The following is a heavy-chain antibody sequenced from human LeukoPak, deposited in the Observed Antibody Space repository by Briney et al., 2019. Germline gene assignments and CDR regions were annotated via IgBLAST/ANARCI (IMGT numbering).Heavy chain of an antibody. D-gene: IGHD1-26*01. CDR1: GYTFGDHG. CDR2: LNPNGGNI. J-gene: IGHJ4*02. V-gene: IGHV3-20*04. CDR3: ARDRSYGAFQD. Sequence: GGSLRLSCAGSGYTFGDHGMNWVRQAPGKGLEWVSGLNPNGGNIGYADPVKGRFTISRDNAKDSLYLQMNSLRAEDTALYYCARDRSYGAFQDWGQGTLVTVSS.